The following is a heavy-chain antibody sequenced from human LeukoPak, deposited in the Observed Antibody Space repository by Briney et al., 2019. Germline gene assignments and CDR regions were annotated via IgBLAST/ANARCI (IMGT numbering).Heavy chain of an antibody. D-gene: IGHD3-22*01. CDR3: AKGPQLNSGYHPDY. CDR2: IWYDGSNK. CDR1: GFSFSSYG. J-gene: IGHJ4*02. Sequence: PGRSLRLSCVASGFSFSSYGMHWVRQAPGKGLEWVAVIWYDGSNKYYADSVKGRFTISRDNSKNTMYLQMNSLRAEDTAVYCCAKGPQLNSGYHPDYWGQGTLVTVSS. V-gene: IGHV3-33*06.